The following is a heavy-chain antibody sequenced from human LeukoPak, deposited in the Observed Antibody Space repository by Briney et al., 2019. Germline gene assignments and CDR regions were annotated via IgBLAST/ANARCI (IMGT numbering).Heavy chain of an antibody. Sequence: ASVKVSCKASGFTFARSAVQWVRQARGQRPEWIGWIVIANGNTNYAQKFQERLTITRDMSTSTAYMELSSLRSEDTAVYYCAGEGLYGSGSYYNYWGQGTLVTVSS. CDR1: GFTFARSA. CDR2: IVIANGNT. CDR3: AGEGLYGSGSYYNY. J-gene: IGHJ4*02. D-gene: IGHD3-10*01. V-gene: IGHV1-58*01.